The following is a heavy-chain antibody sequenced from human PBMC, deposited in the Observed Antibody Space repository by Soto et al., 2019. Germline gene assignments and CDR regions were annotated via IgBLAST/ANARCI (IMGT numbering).Heavy chain of an antibody. CDR1: GFTFSSYA. CDR3: VKGVTMVRGVIVY. Sequence: EVQLLESGGGLVQPGGSLRLSCAASGFTFSSYAMSWVRQAPGKGLEWVSAISGSGGSTYYADSVKGRFTISRDNSKNTLYLQMHSLRAEDTAVDYCVKGVTMVRGVIVYWGQGTLVTFSS. D-gene: IGHD3-10*01. J-gene: IGHJ4*02. CDR2: ISGSGGST. V-gene: IGHV3-23*01.